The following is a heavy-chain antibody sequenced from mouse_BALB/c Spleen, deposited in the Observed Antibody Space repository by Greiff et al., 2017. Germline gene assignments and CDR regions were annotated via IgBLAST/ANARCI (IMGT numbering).Heavy chain of an antibody. V-gene: IGHV1S34*01. D-gene: IGHD1-1*01. CDR3: ARDTTVVDPAWFAY. Sequence: LVKTGASVKISCKASGYSFTGYYMHWVKQSHGKSLEWIGYISCYNGATSYNQKFKGKATFTVDTSSSTAYMQFNSLTSEDSAVYYCARDTTVVDPAWFAYWGQGTLVTVSA. CDR1: GYSFTGYY. J-gene: IGHJ3*01. CDR2: ISCYNGAT.